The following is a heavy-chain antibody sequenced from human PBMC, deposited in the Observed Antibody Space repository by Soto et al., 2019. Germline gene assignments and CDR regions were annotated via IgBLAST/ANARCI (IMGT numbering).Heavy chain of an antibody. D-gene: IGHD2-15*01. CDR3: ARDLVDCAFAAVCQYYGMDV. J-gene: IGHJ6*02. CDR2: IYYRGST. Sequence: SEALSLTCSVSGGSIKSGDHYWSWIRQPPGKGLEWIGYIYYRGSTYYNPSLKSRVIISVDTSKNQFSLNLTSLTAADTAVYFCARDLVDCAFAAVCQYYGMDVWGQGTTVTVSS. V-gene: IGHV4-30-4*01. CDR1: GGSIKSGDHY.